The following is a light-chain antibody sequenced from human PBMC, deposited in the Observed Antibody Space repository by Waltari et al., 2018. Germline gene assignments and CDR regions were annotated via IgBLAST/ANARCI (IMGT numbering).Light chain of an antibody. Sequence: SYVVTQPPSVSVAPGETATITCGGDNIGTYSVHWYQQTAGQAPVLVIFYDRDRPYGIPERFSGSNSGNTATLTSSRVEAGDEARYYCHVWHPHVDPGVFGTGTEVTVL. CDR3: HVWHPHVDPGV. V-gene: IGLV3-21*04. CDR1: NIGTYS. CDR2: YDR. J-gene: IGLJ1*01.